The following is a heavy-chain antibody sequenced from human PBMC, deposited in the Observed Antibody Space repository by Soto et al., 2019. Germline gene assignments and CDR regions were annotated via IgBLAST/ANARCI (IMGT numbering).Heavy chain of an antibody. V-gene: IGHV3-7*05. J-gene: IGHJ6*02. CDR3: ARGHYGMED. CDR1: GLTLSRYW. CDR2: INQDGSDK. Sequence: EVHPVESGGGLAQPGGSLRLSCAVSGLTLSRYWMSWVRQAPGKGLEWVANINQDGSDKNYLDSVKGRFTVSRDNAKNSLYLQMNGLRVEDTAVYFCARGHYGMEDWGQGTTVTVSS.